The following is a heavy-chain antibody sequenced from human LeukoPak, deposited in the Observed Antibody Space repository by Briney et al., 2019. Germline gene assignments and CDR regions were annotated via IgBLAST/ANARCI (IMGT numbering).Heavy chain of an antibody. J-gene: IGHJ3*02. CDR2: IYTSGLT. CDR3: ARGPGTVTGEALDI. CDR1: GGSISY. D-gene: IGHD4-17*01. Sequence: PSETLSLTCTVSGGSISYWSWIRQPAGKELDWIGRIYTSGLTNYNPSLKSRATMSIDTSKNQFSLELSSVTAADTAVYYCARGPGTVTGEALDIWGPGTMVSVSS. V-gene: IGHV4-4*07.